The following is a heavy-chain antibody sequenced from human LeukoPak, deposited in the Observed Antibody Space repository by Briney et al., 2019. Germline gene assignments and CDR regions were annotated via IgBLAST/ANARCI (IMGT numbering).Heavy chain of an antibody. Sequence: GGSLRLSCAASGFTFSTYAMSWVRQIPGKGLEWVSAISGSDDGTYYADSVKGRFTISRDNSRNTLYLQMNTLRAEDAAVYFCAKSPVSSCRGSFCCPFDYWGQGNLVTVSS. V-gene: IGHV3-23*01. CDR3: AKSPVSSCRGSFCCPFDY. CDR2: ISGSDDGT. CDR1: GFTFSTYA. J-gene: IGHJ4*02. D-gene: IGHD2-15*01.